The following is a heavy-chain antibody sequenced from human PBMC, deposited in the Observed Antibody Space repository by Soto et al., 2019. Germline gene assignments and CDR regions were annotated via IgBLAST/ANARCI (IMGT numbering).Heavy chain of an antibody. CDR3: ASGFGEMAN. CDR2: IYYTGAT. Sequence: QVQLQESGPGLVRPSETLSLICTVSGGSINSYYGSWILQPPGKGLDWIGYIYYTGATNYNPSLKSRVTISVDASKNHFSLKLTSVTAADTAVYYCASGFGEMANWGQRTLVTVSS. D-gene: IGHD3-10*01. V-gene: IGHV4-59*01. CDR1: GGSINSYY. J-gene: IGHJ1*01.